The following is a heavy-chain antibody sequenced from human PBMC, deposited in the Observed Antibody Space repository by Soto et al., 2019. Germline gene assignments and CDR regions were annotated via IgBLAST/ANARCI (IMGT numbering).Heavy chain of an antibody. Sequence: PSETLSLTCTVSGGSISSYYWSWIRQPPGKGLEWIGYIYYSGSTNYNPSLKSRVTISVDTSKNQFSLKLSSVTAADTAVYYCAREWRHARNWFDPWGQGTLVTVSS. CDR1: GGSISSYY. J-gene: IGHJ5*02. D-gene: IGHD3-3*01. V-gene: IGHV4-59*01. CDR2: IYYSGST. CDR3: AREWRHARNWFDP.